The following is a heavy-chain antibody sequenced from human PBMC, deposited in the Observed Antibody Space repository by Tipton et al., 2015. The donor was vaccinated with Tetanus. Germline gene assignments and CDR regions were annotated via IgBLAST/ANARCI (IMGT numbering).Heavy chain of an antibody. J-gene: IGHJ6*02. V-gene: IGHV4-31*03. CDR2: IYHSGST. CDR1: GGSISSGGYY. CDR3: VRELRGLIDHYYHYYGMDV. Sequence: TLSLTCTVSGGSISSGGYYWNWIRQHPGKGLEWIGHIYHSGSTYYSPYLKSRVTILVDTSKNQFSLKLSSVTAADTAVYYCVRELRGLIDHYYHYYGMDVWGQGTTVTVSS. D-gene: IGHD2-15*01.